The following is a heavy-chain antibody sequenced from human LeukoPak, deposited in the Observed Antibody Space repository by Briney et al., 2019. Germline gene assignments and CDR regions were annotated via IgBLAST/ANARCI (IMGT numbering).Heavy chain of an antibody. CDR2: ISYDGSNK. Sequence: GGSLRLSCVASGFTFSSYAMHWVRQAPGKGLEWVAVISYDGSNKYYADSVKGRFTISRDNSKNTLYLQMNSLRAEDTAVYYCARYLYSYGSSSAFDIWGQGTMVTVSS. CDR1: GFTFSSYA. D-gene: IGHD5-18*01. J-gene: IGHJ3*02. CDR3: ARYLYSYGSSSAFDI. V-gene: IGHV3-30*04.